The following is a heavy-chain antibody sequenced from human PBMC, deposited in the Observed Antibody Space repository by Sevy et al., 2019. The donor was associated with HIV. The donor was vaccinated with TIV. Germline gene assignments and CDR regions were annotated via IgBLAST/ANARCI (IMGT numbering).Heavy chain of an antibody. D-gene: IGHD2-8*01. CDR1: GLSFSHYA. CDR2: ISYDGTYK. J-gene: IGHJ4*02. Sequence: GGSLRLFCAVSGLSFSHYAFHWVRQAPGKGLEWVSLISYDGTYKYYADSVKGRFTISRDNSKNTLYLQMNSLRGNDTAVYYCARVAVSYCTNDCYHRFDYWGPGALVTVSS. V-gene: IGHV3-30-3*01. CDR3: ARVAVSYCTNDCYHRFDY.